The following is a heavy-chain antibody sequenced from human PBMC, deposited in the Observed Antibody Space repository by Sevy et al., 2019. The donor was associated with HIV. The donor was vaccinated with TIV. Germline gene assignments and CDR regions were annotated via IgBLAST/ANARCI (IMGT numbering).Heavy chain of an antibody. V-gene: IGHV3-30-3*01. D-gene: IGHD2-15*01. J-gene: IGHJ6*02. CDR3: ARERGYCSGGSCYSPYYYYGMDV. CDR1: GFTFSSYA. Sequence: GGSLRLSCAASGFTFSSYAMHWVRQAPGKGLEWVAVISYDGSNKYYADSVKGRFTISRDNSKNTLYLQMNSLGAEDTAVYYWARERGYCSGGSCYSPYYYYGMDVWGQGTTVTVSS. CDR2: ISYDGSNK.